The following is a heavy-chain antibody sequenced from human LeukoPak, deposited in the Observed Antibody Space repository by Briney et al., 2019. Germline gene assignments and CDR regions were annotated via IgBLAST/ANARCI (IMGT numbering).Heavy chain of an antibody. CDR1: GDSISTSSYY. CDR3: ARSYYYDYRQIDY. Sequence: PSETLSLTCTVSGDSISTSSYYWGWIRQPPGKGLEWRGSIYYSGSTYYNPSLKSRVTISVDTSKNQFSLNLYSVTAADTAVFYCARSYYYDYRQIDYWGQGTLVTVSS. J-gene: IGHJ4*02. D-gene: IGHD3-22*01. CDR2: IYYSGST. V-gene: IGHV4-39*01.